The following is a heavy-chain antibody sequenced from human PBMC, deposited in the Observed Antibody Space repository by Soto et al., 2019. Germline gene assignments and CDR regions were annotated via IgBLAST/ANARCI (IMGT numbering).Heavy chain of an antibody. Sequence: ASVKVSCKASGYTFTSYGISWVRQAPGQGLEWMGWISAYIGNTNYAQKFQGRVTITADKSTSTAYMELSSLRSEDTAVYYCARVPVGNYDILTGYPYYYYYMDVWGKGTTVTVSS. V-gene: IGHV1-18*01. CDR1: GYTFTSYG. J-gene: IGHJ6*03. CDR3: ARVPVGNYDILTGYPYYYYYMDV. CDR2: ISAYIGNT. D-gene: IGHD3-9*01.